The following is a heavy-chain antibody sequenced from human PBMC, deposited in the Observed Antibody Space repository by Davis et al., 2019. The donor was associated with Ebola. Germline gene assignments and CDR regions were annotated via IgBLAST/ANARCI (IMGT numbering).Heavy chain of an antibody. CDR2: INPSGGST. J-gene: IGHJ6*04. Sequence: ASVQVSRKASRYTLTSYYMHWVRQAPGQGLEWMGIINPSGGSTSYAQKFQGRVTMTRDTSTSTVYMELSSLGSEDTAVYYCAKEDIVVVVAATRGPYYYSMDVWGKGTTVTVSS. D-gene: IGHD2-15*01. V-gene: IGHV1-46*01. CDR3: AKEDIVVVVAATRGPYYYSMDV. CDR1: RYTLTSYY.